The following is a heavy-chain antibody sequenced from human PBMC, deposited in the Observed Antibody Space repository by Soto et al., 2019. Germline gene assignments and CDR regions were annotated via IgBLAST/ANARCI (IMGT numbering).Heavy chain of an antibody. D-gene: IGHD6-13*01. CDR2: INPNSGGT. CDR3: ARDRRGVWQQLVNYYYYGMDV. CDR1: GYTFTGYY. Sequence: ASVKVSCKASGYTFTGYYMHWVRQAPGQGLEWMGWINPNSGGTNYAQKFQGRVTMTRDTSISTAYMELGRLRSDDTAVYYCARDRRGVWQQLVNYYYYGMDVWGQGTTVTVSS. J-gene: IGHJ6*02. V-gene: IGHV1-2*02.